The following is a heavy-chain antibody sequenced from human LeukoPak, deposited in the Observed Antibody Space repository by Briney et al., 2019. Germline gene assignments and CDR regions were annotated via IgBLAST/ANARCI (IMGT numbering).Heavy chain of an antibody. V-gene: IGHV4-34*01. J-gene: IGHJ6*03. D-gene: IGHD2-2*02. CDR3: ARGRRYCSSTSCYTAYYYYYMDV. CDR2: INHSGST. CDR1: GGSFSGYY. Sequence: SETLSLTCAVYGGSFSGYYWNWIRQPPGKGLEWIGEINHSGSTNYNPPLKSRVTISVDTSKNQFSLKLSSVAAADTAVYYCARGRRYCSSTSCYTAYYYYYMDVWGKGTTVTVSS.